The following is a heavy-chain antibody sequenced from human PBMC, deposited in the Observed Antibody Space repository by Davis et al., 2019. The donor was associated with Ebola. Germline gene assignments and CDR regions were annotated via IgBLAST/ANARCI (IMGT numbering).Heavy chain of an antibody. CDR1: GDSIKNTHW. CDR2: IYSGGNT. J-gene: IGHJ4*02. D-gene: IGHD3-10*02. Sequence: SETLSLTCAVSGDSIKNTHWWGWVRQSPGKELEWIGYIYSGGNTNYNPSLKSRVTLSVDTSKSQFSLKLNSVTAADTAIYYCARGRPTFVPETFDYWGQGTLVTVSS. CDR3: ARGRPTFVPETFDY. V-gene: IGHV4-28*03.